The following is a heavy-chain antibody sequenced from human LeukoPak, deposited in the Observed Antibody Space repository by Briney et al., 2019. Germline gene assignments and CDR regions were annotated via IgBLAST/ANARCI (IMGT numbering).Heavy chain of an antibody. Sequence: ASVKVSCKASGYTFTGYYMHWVRQAPGQGLEWMGWMNPNSGNTGYAQKFQGRVTMTRNTSISTAYMELSSLRSEDTAVYYCARRLSGDCWGQGTLVTVSS. CDR2: MNPNSGNT. J-gene: IGHJ4*02. CDR1: GYTFTGYY. CDR3: ARRLSGDC. V-gene: IGHV1-8*02. D-gene: IGHD1-26*01.